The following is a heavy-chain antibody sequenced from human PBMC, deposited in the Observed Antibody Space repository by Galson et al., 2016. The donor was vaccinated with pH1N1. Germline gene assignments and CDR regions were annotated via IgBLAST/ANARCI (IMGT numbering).Heavy chain of an antibody. J-gene: IGHJ4*02. CDR1: GFTFSSYS. CDR2: ISSSTI. Sequence: SLRLSCAASGFTFSSYSMNWVRQAPGKGLEWVSYISSSTIYYADSVKGRFTISRDNAKNSLYLQMNSLRAEDTAVYYCARDRGAGMSSNYWGQGTLVTVSS. V-gene: IGHV3-48*01. D-gene: IGHD5/OR15-5a*01. CDR3: ARDRGAGMSSNY.